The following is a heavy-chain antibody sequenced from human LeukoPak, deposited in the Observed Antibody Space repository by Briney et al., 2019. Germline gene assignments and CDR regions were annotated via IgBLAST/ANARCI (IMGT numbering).Heavy chain of an antibody. CDR2: IKQDGSEK. J-gene: IGHJ6*02. Sequence: GGSLRLSCAASGFTFSSYWMSWVRQAPGKGLEWVANIKQDGSEKYYVDSVKGRSTISRDNAKNSLYLQMNSLRAEDTAVYYCARPHSSSSQEGMDVWGQGTTVTVSS. CDR3: ARPHSSSSQEGMDV. CDR1: GFTFSSYW. V-gene: IGHV3-7*05. D-gene: IGHD6-13*01.